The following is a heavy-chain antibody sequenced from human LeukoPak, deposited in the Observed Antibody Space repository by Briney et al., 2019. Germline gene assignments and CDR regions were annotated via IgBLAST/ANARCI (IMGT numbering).Heavy chain of an antibody. CDR3: ARGFRIAAAGTSDFDY. CDR1: GYTFTSYD. J-gene: IGHJ4*02. D-gene: IGHD6-13*01. Sequence: GASVKVSCKASGYTFTSYDINWLRQATGQGLEWMGWMNPNSGNTGYAQKFQGRVTMTRNTSISTAYMELSSLRSEDTAVYYCARGFRIAAAGTSDFDYWGQGTLVTVSS. CDR2: MNPNSGNT. V-gene: IGHV1-8*01.